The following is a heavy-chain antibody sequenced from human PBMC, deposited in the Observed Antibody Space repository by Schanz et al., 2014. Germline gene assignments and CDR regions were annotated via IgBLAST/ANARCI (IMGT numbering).Heavy chain of an antibody. D-gene: IGHD2-2*01. CDR2: SSYDVSIK. V-gene: IGHV3-30*04. CDR3: ARGPSRGTYYYGMDV. Sequence: VQLVESGGGLVQPGGSLRFSCAASGFTFSSYAMSWVRQAPGKGLEWVALSSYDVSIKDYSDSVKGRFTISRDNSKDTLYLQMNSLRDEDTAVYYCARGPSRGTYYYGMDVWGQGTTVTVSS. CDR1: GFTFSSYA. J-gene: IGHJ6*02.